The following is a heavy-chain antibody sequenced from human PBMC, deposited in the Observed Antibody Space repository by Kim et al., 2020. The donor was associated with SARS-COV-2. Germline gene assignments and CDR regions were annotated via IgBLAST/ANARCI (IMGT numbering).Heavy chain of an antibody. CDR3: ARDHSGSGSYPDYGMDV. D-gene: IGHD3-10*01. CDR2: IWYDGSNK. Sequence: GGSLRLSCAASGFTFSSYGMHWVRQAPGKGLEWVAVIWYDGSNKYYADSVKGRFTISRDNSKNTLYLQMNSLRAEDTAVYYCARDHSGSGSYPDYGMDVWGQGTTVTVSS. V-gene: IGHV3-33*01. CDR1: GFTFSSYG. J-gene: IGHJ6*02.